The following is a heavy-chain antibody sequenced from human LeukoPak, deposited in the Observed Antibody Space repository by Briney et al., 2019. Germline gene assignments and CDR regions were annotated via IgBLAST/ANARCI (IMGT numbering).Heavy chain of an antibody. V-gene: IGHV4-59*01. CDR2: IYYSGST. D-gene: IGHD6-19*01. J-gene: IGHJ4*02. CDR3: ARDLLSTAGYLDY. CDR1: GGSISSYY. Sequence: PSETLSLTCTVSGGSISSYYWSWIRQPPGKGLEWIGYIYYSGSTNHNPSLKSRVTISVDTSKNQFSLNLSSVTAADTAVYYCARDLLSTAGYLDYWGQGTLVTVSS.